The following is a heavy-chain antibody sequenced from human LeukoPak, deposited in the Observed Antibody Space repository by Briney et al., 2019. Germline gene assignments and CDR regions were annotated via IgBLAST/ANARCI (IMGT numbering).Heavy chain of an antibody. CDR1: GGSISSGSYY. CDR2: IYTSGST. V-gene: IGHV4-61*02. Sequence: KSSQTLSLTCTVSGGSISSGSYYWSWIRQPAGKGLEWIGRIYTSGSTNYNPSLKSRVTISVDTSKNQFSLKLSSVTAADTAVYYCARDHLYGGTTGAFDIWGQGTMVTVSS. D-gene: IGHD4-23*01. J-gene: IGHJ3*02. CDR3: ARDHLYGGTTGAFDI.